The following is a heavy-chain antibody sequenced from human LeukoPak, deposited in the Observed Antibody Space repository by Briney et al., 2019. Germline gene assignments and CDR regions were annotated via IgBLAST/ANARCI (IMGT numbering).Heavy chain of an antibody. CDR2: INHSGST. Sequence: SETLSLTCAVYGGSFSGYYWSWIRQPPGKGLEWIGEINHSGSTNYNPSLKSRVTISVDTSKNQFSLKLSSVTAADTAVYYCARVVSGGSGRYYVFDSWGQGTLVTVSS. D-gene: IGHD3-10*01. J-gene: IGHJ4*02. CDR1: GGSFSGYY. CDR3: ARVVSGGSGRYYVFDS. V-gene: IGHV4-34*01.